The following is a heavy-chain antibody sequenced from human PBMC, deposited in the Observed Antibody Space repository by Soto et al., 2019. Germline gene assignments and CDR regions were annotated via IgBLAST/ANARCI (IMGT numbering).Heavy chain of an antibody. D-gene: IGHD2-2*01. CDR3: ARGNCSSTSCYYYYYYMDV. V-gene: IGHV4-34*01. Sequence: QVQLQQWGAGLLKPSETLSLTCAVYGGSFSGYYWSWIRQPPGKGLEWIGEINHSGSTNYNPSLNSRVTISVDTSKNQFSLKLSSVTAADTAVYYCARGNCSSTSCYYYYYYMDVWGKGTTVTVSS. CDR2: INHSGST. CDR1: GGSFSGYY. J-gene: IGHJ6*03.